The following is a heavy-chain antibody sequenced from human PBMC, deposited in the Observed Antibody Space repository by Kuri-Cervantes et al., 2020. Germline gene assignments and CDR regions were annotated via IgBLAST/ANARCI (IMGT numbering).Heavy chain of an antibody. J-gene: IGHJ6*03. Sequence: ASVKVSCKASGGTFSSYAISWVRQAPGQGLEWMGWMNPNSGNTGYAQKFQGRVTMTRNTSISTAYMELSSLRSEDTAVYYRARGNRAPSSRKTYYYYYMDVWGKGTTVTVSS. D-gene: IGHD6-13*01. V-gene: IGHV1-8*02. CDR2: MNPNSGNT. CDR3: ARGNRAPSSRKTYYYYYMDV. CDR1: GGTFSSYA.